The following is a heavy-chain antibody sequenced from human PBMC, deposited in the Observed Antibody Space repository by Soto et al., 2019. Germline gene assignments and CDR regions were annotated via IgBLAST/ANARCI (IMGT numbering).Heavy chain of an antibody. J-gene: IGHJ6*02. CDR3: ARDKADIVVVLSYYYYYGMDV. CDR1: GYTFTSYG. CDR2: ISAYNGNT. V-gene: IGHV1-18*01. D-gene: IGHD2-2*01. Sequence: ASVKVSCKASGYTFTSYGISWVRQAPGQGLEWMGWISAYNGNTNYAQKLQGRVTMTTDTSTSTAYMELRSLRSDDTAVYYCARDKADIVVVLSYYYYYGMDVWGQGTTVTVSS.